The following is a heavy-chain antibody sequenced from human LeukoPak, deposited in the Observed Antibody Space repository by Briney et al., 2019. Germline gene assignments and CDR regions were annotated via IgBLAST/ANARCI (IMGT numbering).Heavy chain of an antibody. D-gene: IGHD5-18*01. J-gene: IGHJ4*02. CDR1: GGSISRSY. Sequence: PSETLSLTCTVSGGSISRSYWSWIRQSPGEGLEWIGYIHYRGSTNYNPSLKSRVTISVDTSKNQFSLTLSSLTAADTAVYYCARSVLGYSYGLHIDYWGQGTLVTVSS. CDR3: ARSVLGYSYGLHIDY. V-gene: IGHV4-59*01. CDR2: IHYRGST.